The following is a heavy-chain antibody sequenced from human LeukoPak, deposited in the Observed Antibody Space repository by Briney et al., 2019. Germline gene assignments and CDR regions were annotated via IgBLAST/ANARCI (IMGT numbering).Heavy chain of an antibody. CDR1: GGSISSGGYS. V-gene: IGHV4-30-2*01. CDR2: IYHSGST. Sequence: SQTLSLTCAVSGGSISSGGYSWSRIRQPPGKGLEWIGYIYHSGSTYYNPSLKSRVTISVDRSKNQFSLKLSSVTAADTAVYYCATSDYSNYYYYGMDVWGQGTTVTVSS. D-gene: IGHD4-11*01. CDR3: ATSDYSNYYYYGMDV. J-gene: IGHJ6*02.